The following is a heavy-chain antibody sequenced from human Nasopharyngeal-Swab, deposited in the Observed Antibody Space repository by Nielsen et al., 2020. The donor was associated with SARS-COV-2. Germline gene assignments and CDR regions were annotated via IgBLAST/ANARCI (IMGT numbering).Heavy chain of an antibody. J-gene: IGHJ6*03. V-gene: IGHV1-2*06. D-gene: IGHD2-2*01. CDR3: ARDIVVVPAAGSYYYYYYMDV. Sequence: ASVKVSCKASGYTFTGYYMHWVRQAPGQGLEWMGRINPNSGGTNYAQKFQGRVTMTRDTSISTAYMELSRLRSDDTAVYYCARDIVVVPAAGSYYYYYYMDVWGKGTTVTVPS. CDR1: GYTFTGYY. CDR2: INPNSGGT.